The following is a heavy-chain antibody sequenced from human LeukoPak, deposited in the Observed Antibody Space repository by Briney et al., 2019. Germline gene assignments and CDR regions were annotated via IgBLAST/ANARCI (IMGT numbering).Heavy chain of an antibody. D-gene: IGHD4-23*01. Sequence: ASVKVSCKASGGTFSSYAISWVRQAPGQGLEWMGGIIPIFGTANYAQKFQGRVTITADESTSTAYMELSSLRSDDTAVYYCARGPTQLRQFHYYYYYMDVWGKGTTVTVSS. CDR1: GGTFSSYA. V-gene: IGHV1-69*13. J-gene: IGHJ6*03. CDR3: ARGPTQLRQFHYYYYYMDV. CDR2: IIPIFGTA.